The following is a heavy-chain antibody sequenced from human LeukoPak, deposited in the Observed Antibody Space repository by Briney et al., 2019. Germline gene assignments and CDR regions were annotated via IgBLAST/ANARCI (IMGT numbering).Heavy chain of an antibody. V-gene: IGHV3-33*06. D-gene: IGHD4-11*01. CDR1: GFTFSHYG. Sequence: PGGSLRLSCAASGFTFSHYGMHWVRQAPGKGLEWXXXXWHDGSSKFYADSVKGRFTISRDNFMKTVYLQMNSLRAEDTALYYCAKDAQRGFDYSNSLEYWGQGVLVTVSS. CDR2: XWHDGSSK. J-gene: IGHJ4*02. CDR3: AKDAQRGFDYSNSLEY.